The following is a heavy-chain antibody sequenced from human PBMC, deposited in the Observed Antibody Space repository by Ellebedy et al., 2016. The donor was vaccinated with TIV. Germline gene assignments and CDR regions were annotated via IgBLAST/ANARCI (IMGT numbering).Heavy chain of an antibody. V-gene: IGHV3-11*01. CDR3: ARDTRFIDQQHNWFDP. D-gene: IGHD6-13*01. J-gene: IGHJ5*02. Sequence: GESLKISCAASGFIFSDYYMTWIRQAPGKGLEWISYISSSGTPIYYADSVRGRFTISRDNAKNPLDLQMNSLRADDTAVHYCARDTRFIDQQHNWFDPWGQGTQVTVSS. CDR2: ISSSGTPI. CDR1: GFIFSDYY.